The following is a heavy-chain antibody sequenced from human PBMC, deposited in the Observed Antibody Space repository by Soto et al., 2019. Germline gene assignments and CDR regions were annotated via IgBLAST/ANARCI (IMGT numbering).Heavy chain of an antibody. CDR3: ARGPPIVGNTTPLDS. V-gene: IGHV4-4*02. Sequence: QVQLQESGPRLVKPSGTLSLTCTVSGGSITNSNWWSWVRLPPAKGLEWIGDIYHAGSTKYNPSLDRRVTISVDTSNNQFALPLTSVTAADTAVYFCARGPPIVGNTTPLDSWGQGTLVTVSS. J-gene: IGHJ4*02. CDR2: IYHAGST. CDR1: GGSITNSNW. D-gene: IGHD1-26*01.